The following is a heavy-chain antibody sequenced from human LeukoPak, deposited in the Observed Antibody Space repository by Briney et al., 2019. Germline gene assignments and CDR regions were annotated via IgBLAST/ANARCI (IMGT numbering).Heavy chain of an antibody. CDR3: ARDSAPYCGGDCYFDY. Sequence: GGCLRLSCAASGFTFSRFGMHWVRQAPGKGLEWEAVIWFDGSSTYYADSVKGRFTISRDNSKNMLYLQMNSLRVEDTGVYFCARDSAPYCGGDCYFDYWGHGTLVTVSS. CDR2: IWFDGSST. D-gene: IGHD2-21*02. J-gene: IGHJ4*01. CDR1: GFTFSRFG. V-gene: IGHV3-33*01.